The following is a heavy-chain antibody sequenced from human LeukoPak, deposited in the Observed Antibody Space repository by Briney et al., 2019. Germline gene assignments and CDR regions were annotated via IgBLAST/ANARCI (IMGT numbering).Heavy chain of an antibody. CDR1: GFTVSSNY. J-gene: IGHJ4*02. D-gene: IGHD5-18*01. CDR2: IKQDGSEK. Sequence: GGSLRLSCAASGFTVSSNYMSWVRQAPGKGLEWVANIKQDGSEKYYVDSVKGRFTISRDNAKNSLYLQMNSLRAEDTAVYYCARDRVQLWFTFGYWGQGTLVTVSS. CDR3: ARDRVQLWFTFGY. V-gene: IGHV3-7*01.